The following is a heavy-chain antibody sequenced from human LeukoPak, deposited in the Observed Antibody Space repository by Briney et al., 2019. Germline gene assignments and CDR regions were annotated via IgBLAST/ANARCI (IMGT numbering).Heavy chain of an antibody. D-gene: IGHD5-18*01. V-gene: IGHV3-64*02. CDR1: GFTFSTFP. CDR3: ARSIRAGYGLFDS. CDR2: ISRNGDTT. Sequence: GGSLRLSCSASGFTFSTFPMHWVRQAPGKGLEYFSAISRNGDTTYYADSVKGRFTISRDNSKNTLYLQMGTLRVEDMALYHCARSIRAGYGLFDSWGQGTLVTVSS. J-gene: IGHJ4*02.